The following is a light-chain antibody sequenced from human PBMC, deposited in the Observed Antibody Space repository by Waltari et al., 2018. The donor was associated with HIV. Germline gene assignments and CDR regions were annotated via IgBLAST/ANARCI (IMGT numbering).Light chain of an antibody. Sequence: DIQMTQSPSSLSASVGDTVTITCRASQDINNFLAWYQQKPGKVPQLLIFTSSTLQSGVPSRFSGSGSGTDFTLTINTLQPEDVATYYCQNYNTAPRSFGQGTHVEIK. J-gene: IGKJ1*01. CDR3: QNYNTAPRS. V-gene: IGKV1-27*01. CDR2: TSS. CDR1: QDINNF.